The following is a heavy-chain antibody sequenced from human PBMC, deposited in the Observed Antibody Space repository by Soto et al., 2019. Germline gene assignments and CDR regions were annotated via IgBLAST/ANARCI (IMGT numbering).Heavy chain of an antibody. J-gene: IGHJ4*02. CDR2: IYGGGTT. CDR1: GFAVISTY. D-gene: IGHD6-19*01. Sequence: GGPLRLSCAASGFAVISTYMTWVRQAPGKGLEWVSVIYGGGTTYYADSVKGRFTISRDTSKNTLYLQMNSLRAEDTAVYYCVQTTGWPGFDFWGQGTLVTVSS. V-gene: IGHV3-53*01. CDR3: VQTTGWPGFDF.